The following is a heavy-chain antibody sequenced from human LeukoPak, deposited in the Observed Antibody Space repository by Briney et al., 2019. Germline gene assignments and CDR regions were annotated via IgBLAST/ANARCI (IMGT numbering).Heavy chain of an antibody. CDR1: GFTFSSYW. Sequence: PGGSLRLSCAASGFTFSSYWMNWARQAPGKGLEWVASINHNGNVNYYVDSVKGRFTISRDNAKNSLYLQMNSLRAEDTAVYYCARDLGYHDSSGATDYWGQGTLVTVSS. CDR2: INHNGNVN. V-gene: IGHV3-7*01. CDR3: ARDLGYHDSSGATDY. D-gene: IGHD3-22*01. J-gene: IGHJ4*02.